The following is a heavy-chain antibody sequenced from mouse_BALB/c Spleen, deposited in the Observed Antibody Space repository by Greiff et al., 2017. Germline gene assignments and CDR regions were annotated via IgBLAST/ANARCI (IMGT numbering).Heavy chain of an antibody. CDR3: ARNHFNYYGSSYLAY. J-gene: IGHJ3*01. D-gene: IGHD1-1*01. V-gene: IGHV2-4*02. CDR1: GFSLTSYG. CDR2: IWSGGST. Sequence: QVQLQQSGPGLVAPSQSLSITCTVSGFSLTSYGVHWVRQPPGKGLEWLGVIWSGGSTDYNAAFISRLSISKDNSKSQVFFKMNSLQADDTAIYYCARNHFNYYGSSYLAYWGQGTLVTVSA.